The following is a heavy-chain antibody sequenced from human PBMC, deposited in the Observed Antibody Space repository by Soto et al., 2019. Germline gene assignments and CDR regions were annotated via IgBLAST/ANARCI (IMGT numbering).Heavy chain of an antibody. D-gene: IGHD2-21*02. CDR2: ISYDGSNK. V-gene: IGHV3-30-3*01. CDR1: GFTFSSYA. J-gene: IGHJ3*02. Sequence: GGSLRLSCAASGFTFSSYAMHWVRQAPGKGLEWVAVISYDGSNKYYADSVKGRFTISRDNSKNTLYLQMNSLRAEDTAVYYCARSVVVTAIHAFDIWGQGTMVTVS. CDR3: ARSVVVTAIHAFDI.